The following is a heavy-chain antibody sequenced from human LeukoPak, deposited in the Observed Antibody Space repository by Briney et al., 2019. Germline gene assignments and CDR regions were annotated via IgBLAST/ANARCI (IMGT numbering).Heavy chain of an antibody. Sequence: GGSLRLSCAASGFTFSSYAMHWVRQAPGEGLEWVAVISYDGSNKYYADSVKGRFTISRDNSKNTLYLQMNSLRAEDTAVFYCARVAVGASVDYWGQGTLVTVSS. V-gene: IGHV3-30-3*01. J-gene: IGHJ4*02. CDR1: GFTFSSYA. D-gene: IGHD1-26*01. CDR2: ISYDGSNK. CDR3: ARVAVGASVDY.